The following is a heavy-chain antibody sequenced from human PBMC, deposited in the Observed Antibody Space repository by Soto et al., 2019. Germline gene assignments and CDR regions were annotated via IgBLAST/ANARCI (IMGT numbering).Heavy chain of an antibody. V-gene: IGHV4-34*01. D-gene: IGHD5-18*01. Sequence: QVQLLQWGAGLLKPSETLSLSCAVYGGSFSGYYWSWIRQPPGKGLEWIGEINHSGSTNYNPSLKMRATISVDTSRNQFSLKLSSVTAAATAVYYCARALGYTSGHLPIDYWGQGTLVTVSS. J-gene: IGHJ4*02. CDR1: GGSFSGYY. CDR3: ARALGYTSGHLPIDY. CDR2: INHSGST.